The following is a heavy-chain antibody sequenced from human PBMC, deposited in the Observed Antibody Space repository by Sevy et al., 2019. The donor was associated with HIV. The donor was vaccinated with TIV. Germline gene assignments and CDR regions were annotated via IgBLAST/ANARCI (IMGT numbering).Heavy chain of an antibody. CDR3: AKGDYYYDSSGYPFDC. V-gene: IGHV3-23*01. Sequence: GGSLRLSCAASGFTFSSYAMSWVRQAPGKGLEWVSGISGSGGSTNYADSVKGRFTISRDNSKNTLYLQMNTLRAEDTAVYYGAKGDYYYDSSGYPFDCWGQGTLVTVSS. CDR2: ISGSGGST. J-gene: IGHJ4*02. CDR1: GFTFSSYA. D-gene: IGHD3-22*01.